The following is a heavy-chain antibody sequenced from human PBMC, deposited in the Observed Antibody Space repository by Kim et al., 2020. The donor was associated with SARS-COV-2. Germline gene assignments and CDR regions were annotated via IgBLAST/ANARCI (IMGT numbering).Heavy chain of an antibody. J-gene: IGHJ6*02. V-gene: IGHV4-39*01. CDR1: GGSISVSNFF. Sequence: SETLSLTCSVSGGSISVSNFFWVWFRQPPGKGLEWIASLYYNGGTYYNPSLKSRVTISGDTSKNQFSLTLSSVTAADTAVYYCARREEFSGYDGDYYFYGRDVWGQGTTVIVSS. CDR3: ARREEFSGYDGDYYFYGRDV. CDR2: LYYNGGT. D-gene: IGHD5-12*01.